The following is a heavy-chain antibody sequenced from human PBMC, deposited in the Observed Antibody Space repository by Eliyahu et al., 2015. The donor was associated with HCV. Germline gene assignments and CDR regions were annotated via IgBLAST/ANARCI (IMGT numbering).Heavy chain of an antibody. CDR2: TSAYNGNT. D-gene: IGHD3-3*01. Sequence: QVQLVQSGAEVKKPGASVKVSCKASGYXFXSYGXSWVRXAPGXGLEWVGWTSAYNGNTNYAQKLQGRVTMTTDTSTSTAYMELRSLRSDDTAVYYCAGPVGLRVRRETYYDFWSGYYYYGMDVWGQGTTVTVSS. CDR3: AGPVGLRVRRETYYDFWSGYYYYGMDV. J-gene: IGHJ6*02. V-gene: IGHV1-18*01. CDR1: GYXFXSYG.